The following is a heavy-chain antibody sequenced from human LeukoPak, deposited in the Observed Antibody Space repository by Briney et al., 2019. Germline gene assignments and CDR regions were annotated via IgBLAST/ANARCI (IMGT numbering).Heavy chain of an antibody. J-gene: IGHJ4*02. D-gene: IGHD1-14*01. V-gene: IGHV3-48*03. CDR1: EFIFSNYE. CDR2: ISSTDNAV. Sequence: GGSLRLSCVASEFIFSNYEMYWVRQAPGRGLEWVSYISSTDNAVYYADFVKGRFTISRDNTKNSLYLQMNSLGAEDTAVYYCARDRGIVSDNLDSWGQGALVTVSS. CDR3: ARDRGIVSDNLDS.